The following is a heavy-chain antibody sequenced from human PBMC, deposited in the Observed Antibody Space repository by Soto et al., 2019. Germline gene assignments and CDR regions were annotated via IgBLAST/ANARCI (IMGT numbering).Heavy chain of an antibody. V-gene: IGHV3-30*01. Sequence: QVQLVESGGGVVQPGRSLRLSCADSGFTFTNCAMHWVRQAPGKGLEWVAVVGSDGMHKYYGDFVKGRYTISRDTSENTVYRQMDRLTSEETSLYYCGRDVMVDAPDYCHCWGRGTLVTVSS. CDR1: GFTFTNCA. D-gene: IGHD2-8*01. CDR2: VGSDGMHK. J-gene: IGHJ4*02. CDR3: GRDVMVDAPDYCHC.